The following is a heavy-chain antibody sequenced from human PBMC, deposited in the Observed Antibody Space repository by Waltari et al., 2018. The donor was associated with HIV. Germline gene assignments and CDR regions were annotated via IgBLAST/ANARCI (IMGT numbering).Heavy chain of an antibody. CDR3: VKGGGYYDSTGNVPFDY. CDR2: IGGGGDRS. CDR1: GFGFSGYA. D-gene: IGHD3-3*01. Sequence: VQLLESGGGLVQAGGSLLLSCADPGFGFSGYALIWVRQGPGKGLEWVSAIGGGGDRSYYVDSVKGRFTISRDNSKNTLSLQMNGLRAEDTAVYYCVKGGGYYDSTGNVPFDYWGQGSLVTVSS. J-gene: IGHJ4*02. V-gene: IGHV3-23*01.